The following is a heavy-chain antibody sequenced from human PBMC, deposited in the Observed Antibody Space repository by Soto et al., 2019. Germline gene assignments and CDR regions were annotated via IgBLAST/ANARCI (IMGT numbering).Heavy chain of an antibody. CDR2: ISACNGNT. J-gene: IGHJ5*02. V-gene: IGHV1-18*01. CDR1: GYTLTGDG. D-gene: IGHD2-15*01. Sequence: ASVKGSCKGSGYTLTGDGIGWVRQAPGQGLEWMGWISACNGNTNYAQKLQGRVTMTTDPSTSTAYMELRSLRSDDTAVYYCARGVVVVAADWFDPWGQGTLVTVSS. CDR3: ARGVVVVAADWFDP.